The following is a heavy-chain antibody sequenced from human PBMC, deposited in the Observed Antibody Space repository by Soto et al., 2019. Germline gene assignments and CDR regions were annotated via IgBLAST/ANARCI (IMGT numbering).Heavy chain of an antibody. V-gene: IGHV1-18*04. D-gene: IGHD1-1*01. CDR2: ISPYNGTT. J-gene: IGHJ6*02. Sequence: ASVKVSCKASGYTFTTYGISWVRQAPGQGLEWMGWISPYNGTTKYAEKFQGEMTVTTDTATSTAYMDLRSLRSDDTAVYYCARDGERDTGLNFYYYLHGMDAWGQGTRVTVS. CDR3: ARDGERDTGLNFYYYLHGMDA. CDR1: GYTFTTYG.